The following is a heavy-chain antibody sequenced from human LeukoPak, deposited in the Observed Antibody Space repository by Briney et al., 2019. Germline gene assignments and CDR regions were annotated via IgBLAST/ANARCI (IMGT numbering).Heavy chain of an antibody. CDR1: GGSISSYY. CDR3: ARETSTVTYRIFDY. CDR2: IYISGST. Sequence: SETLSLTCTVSGGSISSYYWSWIRQPAGKGLEWIGRIYISGSTNYNPSLKSRVTMSVDTSKSQFSLKLTSVTAADTAVYYRARETSTVTYRIFDYWGQGTLVTVSS. V-gene: IGHV4-4*07. J-gene: IGHJ4*02. D-gene: IGHD4-17*01.